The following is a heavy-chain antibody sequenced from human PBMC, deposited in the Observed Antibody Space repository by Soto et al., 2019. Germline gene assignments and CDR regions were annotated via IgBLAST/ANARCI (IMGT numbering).Heavy chain of an antibody. V-gene: IGHV4-59*01. D-gene: IGHD3-9*01. CDR2: IYYSGST. CDR1: GGCISSYY. J-gene: IGHJ6*03. Sequence: PSETLSLTCTVSGGCISSYYWSWIRQPPGKGLEWIGYIYYSGSTNYNPSLKSRVTISVDTSKNQFSLKLSSVTAADTAVYYCARDKRYFDAPNYYYYYYMDVWGKGTTVTVSS. CDR3: ARDKRYFDAPNYYYYYYMDV.